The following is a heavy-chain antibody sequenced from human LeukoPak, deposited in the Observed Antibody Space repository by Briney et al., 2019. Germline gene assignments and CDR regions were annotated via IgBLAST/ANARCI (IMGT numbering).Heavy chain of an antibody. J-gene: IGHJ4*02. CDR3: ARVHHNTAMVDIDY. D-gene: IGHD5-18*01. CDR2: ITSSAGTT. Sequence: QPGGSLRLSCAASGFTFSSYEMHWVRQAPGKGLEWISYITSSAGTTYYADSVKGRFTISRDNAKRSLHLQMNSLRVEDTAVYYCARVHHNTAMVDIDYWGQGTLVTVSS. V-gene: IGHV3-48*03. CDR1: GFTFSSYE.